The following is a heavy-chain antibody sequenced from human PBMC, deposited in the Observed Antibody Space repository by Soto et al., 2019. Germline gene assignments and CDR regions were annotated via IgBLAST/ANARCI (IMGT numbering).Heavy chain of an antibody. CDR3: AKAGYYDSSGYYELDY. D-gene: IGHD3-22*01. V-gene: IGHV3-23*01. CDR2: ISVTGGNT. CDR1: GFTFNNYA. J-gene: IGHJ4*02. Sequence: PGGSLRLSCEGSGFTFNNYAMTWVRQSPGRGMEWVASISVTGGNTFYTDSVKGRFTISRDNSKNTVYLQMNSLRAEDTAVYYCAKAGYYDSSGYYELDYWGQGTLVTVSS.